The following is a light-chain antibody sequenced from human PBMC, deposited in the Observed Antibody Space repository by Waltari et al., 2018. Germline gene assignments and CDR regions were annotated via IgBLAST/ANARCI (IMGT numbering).Light chain of an antibody. CDR2: NAS. CDR3: QMYVRLPVT. J-gene: IGKJ1*01. CDR1: QSVGRS. V-gene: IGKV3-20*01. Sequence: EIVLTQSPDTLSLFQGERATLSCRASQSVGRSLAWYQQKPGQPPRLLIYNASNRASGIPDRFSGSGSGADFSLTISRLEPEDFAVYYCQMYVRLPVTFGQGTKVEVK.